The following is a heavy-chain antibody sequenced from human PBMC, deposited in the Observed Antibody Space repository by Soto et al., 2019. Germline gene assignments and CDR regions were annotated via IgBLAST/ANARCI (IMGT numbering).Heavy chain of an antibody. V-gene: IGHV3-30-3*01. CDR3: ATARGDGYNYYYYYGMDV. CDR1: GFTFSSYA. J-gene: IGHJ6*02. Sequence: QVQLVESGGGVVQPGRSLRLSCAASGFTFSSYAMHWVRQAPGKGLEWVAVISYDGSNKYYADSVKGRFTISRDNSKNTVYLQMITLRAEGTAVYYCATARGDGYNYYYYYGMDVCGQGTTGTFSS. CDR2: ISYDGSNK. D-gene: IGHD5-12*01.